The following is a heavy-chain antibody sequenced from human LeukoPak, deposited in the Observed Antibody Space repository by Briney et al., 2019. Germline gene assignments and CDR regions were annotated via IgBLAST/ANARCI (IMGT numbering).Heavy chain of an antibody. CDR2: ISGSGGST. CDR1: GFNFSCYA. J-gene: IGHJ5*02. Sequence: PGGSLRLSCAASGFNFSCYAMSWVRQAPGKGLAWVSAISGSGGSTYYADSVKGRFTNSRDNSKNTLYLQMNSLRAEDTAVYYCAKGSPRDDYVWGSYGKNSEGAGGSWFDPWGQGTLVTVSS. V-gene: IGHV3-23*01. D-gene: IGHD3-16*01. CDR3: AKGSPRDDYVWGSYGKNSEGAGGSWFDP.